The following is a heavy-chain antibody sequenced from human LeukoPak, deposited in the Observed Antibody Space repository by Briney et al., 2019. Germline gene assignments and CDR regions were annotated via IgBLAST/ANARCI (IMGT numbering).Heavy chain of an antibody. CDR2: ISPDGSST. CDR3: ARGGDWSF. Sequence: GGSLRLSCAVSGFTFSSSWMHWVRQGPGKGLVWVPRISPDGSSTTYADSVKGRFTIYRDNAKNSLYLQMISLRAEDTGVYYCARGGDWSFWGQGTLVTVSS. D-gene: IGHD3-10*01. V-gene: IGHV3-74*01. J-gene: IGHJ4*02. CDR1: GFTFSSSW.